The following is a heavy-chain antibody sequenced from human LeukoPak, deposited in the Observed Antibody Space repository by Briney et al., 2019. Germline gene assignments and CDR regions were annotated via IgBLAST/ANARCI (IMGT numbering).Heavy chain of an antibody. Sequence: ASVKVSCKASGYTFTSYYIHWWRQAPGQGLEWMEIINPSGGSTNYAQKFQGRVTMTRDTSTSTVYMELSSLRSEDTAVYYCARGVALGYADYWGQGTLVTVSS. CDR2: INPSGGST. V-gene: IGHV1-46*01. J-gene: IGHJ4*02. D-gene: IGHD5-18*01. CDR3: ARGVALGYADY. CDR1: GYTFTSYY.